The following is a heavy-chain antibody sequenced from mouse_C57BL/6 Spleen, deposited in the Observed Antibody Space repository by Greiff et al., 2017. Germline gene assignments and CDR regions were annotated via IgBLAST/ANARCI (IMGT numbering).Heavy chain of an antibody. CDR2: ISDGGSYT. CDR1: GFTFSSYA. V-gene: IGHV5-4*01. CDR3: AILGAY. Sequence: EVQLVESGGGLVKPGGSLKLSCAASGFTFSSYAMSWVRQTPEKRLEWVATISDGGSYTYYPDNVKGRFTISRDNAKNNLYLQMSHLKSEDTAMYYCAILGAYWGQGTLVTVSA. J-gene: IGHJ3*01.